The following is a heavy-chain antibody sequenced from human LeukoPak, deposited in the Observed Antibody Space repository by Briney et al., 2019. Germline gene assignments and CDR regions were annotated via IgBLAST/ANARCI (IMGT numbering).Heavy chain of an antibody. CDR3: TRAEAY. J-gene: IGHJ4*02. V-gene: IGHV4-34*01. CDR2: IYHSGTT. Sequence: PSETLSLTCAVHGGSFSGYYWSWIRQPPGKGLEWIGEIYHSGTTNYNPSLKSRVSISVDTSKNQFSLKLRSVTAADTAVYYCTRAEAYWGQGTLVTVSS. CDR1: GGSFSGYY.